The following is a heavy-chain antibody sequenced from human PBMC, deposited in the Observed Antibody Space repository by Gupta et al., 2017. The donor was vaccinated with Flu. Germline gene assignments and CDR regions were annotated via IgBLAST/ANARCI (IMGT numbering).Heavy chain of an antibody. Sequence: EVQLVESGGGLVQPGGSLRLYCAASGFTFSDHYMDWVRQAPGKGLEWVGRIKDKANNYATQYAASVKGRFTISRDDSKNSLYLQMNSLTSEDTAVYYCTRAYSSAYHSPGSWGQGALVTVSS. CDR3: TRAYSSAYHSPGS. J-gene: IGHJ5*02. D-gene: IGHD6-19*01. CDR2: IKDKANNYAT. V-gene: IGHV3-72*01. CDR1: GFTFSDHY.